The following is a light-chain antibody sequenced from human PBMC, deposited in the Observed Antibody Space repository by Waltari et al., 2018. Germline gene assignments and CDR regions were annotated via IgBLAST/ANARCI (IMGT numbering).Light chain of an antibody. V-gene: IGLV1-40*01. CDR1: TSNTGAGHD. CDR3: QSHDNSLSGLVV. J-gene: IGLJ2*01. CDR2: KNN. Sequence: QSVLTQPPSVSGAPGQRVTISCTGSTSNTGAGHDVHWNQQLPGTAPKPLIYKNNNRPSGVPDRISGTKSGTSASLAITGLQAEDEADYYCQSHDNSLSGLVVFGGGTKLTVL.